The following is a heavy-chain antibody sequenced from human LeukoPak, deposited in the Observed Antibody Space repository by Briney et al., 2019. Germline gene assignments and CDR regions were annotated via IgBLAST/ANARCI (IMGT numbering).Heavy chain of an antibody. CDR3: ARHRDPVAVALVVDY. CDR1: GGSTRSYY. CDR2: IYYSGSP. J-gene: IGHJ4*02. D-gene: IGHD6-19*01. V-gene: IGHV4-59*08. Sequence: PSETLSLTCSVSGGSTRSYYWSWIRQSPGKGLEWIGYIYYSGSPNYNPSLKSRVTISLDTSKNQFSLRLSSVTAADTAVYYCARHRDPVAVALVVDYWGQGTPVTVSS.